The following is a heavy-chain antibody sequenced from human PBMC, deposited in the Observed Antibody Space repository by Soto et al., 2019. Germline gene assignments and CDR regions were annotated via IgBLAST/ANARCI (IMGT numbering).Heavy chain of an antibody. V-gene: IGHV4-59*01. J-gene: IGHJ4*02. CDR1: GGSISSYY. Sequence: SETLSLTCTVSGGSISSYYWSWIRQPPGKGLEWIGYIYYSGSTNYNPSLKSRVTISVDTSKNQFSLKLTSVTAADTAVYYCAMVRRSRRWYTYWGQGTLVTVSS. D-gene: IGHD6-13*01. CDR3: AMVRRSRRWYTY. CDR2: IYYSGST.